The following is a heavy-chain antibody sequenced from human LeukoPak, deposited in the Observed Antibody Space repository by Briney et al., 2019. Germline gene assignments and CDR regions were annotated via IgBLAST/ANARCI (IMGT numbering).Heavy chain of an antibody. CDR1: VYTFTSYA. Sequence: ASVKDSCKASVYTFTSYAMNWVRQAPGQGLEWMGWINTNTGNPTYAQGFTGRFVFSLDTSVSTAYLQISGLKAEDTAVYYCARGPPPTVLTTFGWFDPWGQGTLVTVSS. D-gene: IGHD4-11*01. J-gene: IGHJ5*02. V-gene: IGHV7-4-1*02. CDR3: ARGPPPTVLTTFGWFDP. CDR2: INTNTGNP.